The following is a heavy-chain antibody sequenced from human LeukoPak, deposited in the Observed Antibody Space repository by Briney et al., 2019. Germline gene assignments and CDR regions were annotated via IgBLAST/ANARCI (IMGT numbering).Heavy chain of an antibody. V-gene: IGHV4-39*07. CDR2: IYYSGST. CDR1: GGSISSYY. J-gene: IGHJ4*02. D-gene: IGHD5-12*01. Sequence: SETLSLTCTVSGGSISSYYWGWIRQPPGKGLEWIGSIYYSGSTYYNPSLKSRVTISVDTSKNQFSLKLSSVTAADTAVYYCARVSSPLGEYSGYDSKDYWGQGTLVTVSS. CDR3: ARVSSPLGEYSGYDSKDY.